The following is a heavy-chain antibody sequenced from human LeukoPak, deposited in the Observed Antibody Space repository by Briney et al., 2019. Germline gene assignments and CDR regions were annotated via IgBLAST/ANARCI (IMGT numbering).Heavy chain of an antibody. CDR2: IMSSGSTT. Sequence: GGSLRLSCAASGLTLSRYSMNWARRAPRKGVEWGSYIMSSGSTTNYADSVKGRFTISRDNAKNSLYLQMNSLRDEDTAVYYCARDGSGSYGAFDIWGQGTMVTVSS. D-gene: IGHD3-10*01. CDR3: ARDGSGSYGAFDI. J-gene: IGHJ3*02. V-gene: IGHV3-48*02. CDR1: GLTLSRYS.